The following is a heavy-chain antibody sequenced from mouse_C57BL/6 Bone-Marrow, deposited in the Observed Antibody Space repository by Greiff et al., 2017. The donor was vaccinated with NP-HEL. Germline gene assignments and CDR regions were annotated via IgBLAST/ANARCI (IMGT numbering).Heavy chain of an antibody. CDR1: GYTFTSYW. V-gene: IGHV1-5*01. CDR3: TYGNYYYAMDY. D-gene: IGHD2-1*01. CDR2: IYPGNSDP. Sequence: EVKLVESGTVLARPGASVTMSCKTSGYTFTSYWMHWVKQRPGQGLEWIGAIYPGNSDPSYNQKFKGKAKLTAVTSASTAYMELSSLTNEDSAVYYCTYGNYYYAMDYWGQGTSVTVSS. J-gene: IGHJ4*01.